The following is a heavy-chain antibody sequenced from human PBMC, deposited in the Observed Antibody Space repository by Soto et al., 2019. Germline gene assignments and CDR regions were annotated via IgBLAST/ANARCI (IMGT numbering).Heavy chain of an antibody. Sequence: QVQQGESGGGVVQPGRSLRLSCAASGFTVSSNDMHWVRQAPGKGLEWVAVISYDGRNKYYIDSVKGRFTISRDNSKNTVYLQMNSLRAEDTAVYYCAKDRLWGVLDYWGQGTLVTVSS. CDR2: ISYDGRNK. V-gene: IGHV3-30*18. CDR3: AKDRLWGVLDY. CDR1: GFTVSSND. J-gene: IGHJ4*02. D-gene: IGHD3-16*01.